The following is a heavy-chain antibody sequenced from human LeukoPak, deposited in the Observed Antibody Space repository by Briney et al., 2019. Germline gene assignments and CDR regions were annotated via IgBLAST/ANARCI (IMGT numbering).Heavy chain of an antibody. Sequence: PGGSLRLSCAASGFTFSSYEMNWVRQAPGKGLEWVSYISSSGSTIYYADSVKGRFTISRDNAKNSLYLQMNSLRAEDTAVYYCARVSYDILTGYYGRGYYYYYMDVWGKGTTVTISS. CDR2: ISSSGSTI. CDR1: GFTFSSYE. D-gene: IGHD3-9*01. V-gene: IGHV3-48*03. CDR3: ARVSYDILTGYYGRGYYYYYMDV. J-gene: IGHJ6*03.